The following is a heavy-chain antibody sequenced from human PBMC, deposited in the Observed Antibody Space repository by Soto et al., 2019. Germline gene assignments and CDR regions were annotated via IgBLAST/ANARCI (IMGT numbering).Heavy chain of an antibody. CDR2: IKPDGSER. Sequence: GGSLRLSCAASGFTFSSYWMTWVRQAPGKGLEWVANIKPDGSERYYVDSVKGRFTISRDNAKNSLYVQLNSLRAEDTAVYYCVRHNHYDAFDMWGQGTMVNVSS. CDR3: VRHNHYDAFDM. CDR1: GFTFSSYW. V-gene: IGHV3-7*01. J-gene: IGHJ3*02.